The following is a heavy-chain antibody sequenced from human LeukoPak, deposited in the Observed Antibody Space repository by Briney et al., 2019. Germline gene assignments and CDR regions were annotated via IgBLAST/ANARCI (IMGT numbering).Heavy chain of an antibody. J-gene: IGHJ4*02. CDR3: ARESHYDSSGTLAFDY. CDR2: ISSSSSYI. D-gene: IGHD3-22*01. V-gene: IGHV3-21*01. CDR1: GFTFSSYS. Sequence: TGGSLRLSCVASGFTFSSYSMNWVRQAPGKGLEWVSSISSSSSYIYYADSVKGRFTISRDNSKNTLYLQMNSLRAEDTAVYYCARESHYDSSGTLAFDYWGQGTLVTVSS.